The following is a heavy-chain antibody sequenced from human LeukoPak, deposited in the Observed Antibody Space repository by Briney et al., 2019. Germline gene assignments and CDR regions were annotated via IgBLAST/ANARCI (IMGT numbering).Heavy chain of an antibody. D-gene: IGHD3-10*01. V-gene: IGHV4-4*02. CDR2: IYHDGST. CDR1: GGSISSSNW. Sequence: SETLSLTCAVSGGSISSSNWWSWVRQPPGKGLEWIGEIYHDGSTNYNPSLKSRVTISVDKSKNQFSLKLSSVTAADTAVYYCARDRAFMVRGVRLDAFDIWGQGTMVTVSS. CDR3: ARDRAFMVRGVRLDAFDI. J-gene: IGHJ3*02.